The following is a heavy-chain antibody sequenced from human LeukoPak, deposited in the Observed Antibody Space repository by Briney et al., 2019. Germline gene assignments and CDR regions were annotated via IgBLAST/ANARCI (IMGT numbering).Heavy chain of an antibody. D-gene: IGHD3-3*01. CDR1: GASIRSTSYY. J-gene: IGHJ6*04. V-gene: IGHV4-39*01. CDR2: FYYSGST. Sequence: SETLSLTCTVSGASIRSTSYYWDWIRQPPGKGLEWIGSFYYSGSTYYNPSLKTRATISVDTSSDRFSLRLSSVTAADTAVYYCASRLCDFSSGYAHYYGVDVWGKGTKVTVSS. CDR3: ASRLCDFSSGYAHYYGVDV.